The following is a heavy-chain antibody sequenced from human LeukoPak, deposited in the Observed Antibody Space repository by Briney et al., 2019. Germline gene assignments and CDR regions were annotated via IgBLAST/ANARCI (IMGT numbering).Heavy chain of an antibody. CDR1: GYTFTSYD. CDR3: ARGRRVVGATTFRYYYYMDV. V-gene: IGHV1-8*03. CDR2: MNPNSGNT. J-gene: IGHJ6*03. D-gene: IGHD1-26*01. Sequence: GASVEVSCKASGYTFTSYDINWVRQATGQGLEWMGWMNPNSGNTGYAQKFQGRVTITRNTSISTAYMELSSLRSEDTAVYYCARGRRVVGATTFRYYYYMDVWGKGTTVTVSS.